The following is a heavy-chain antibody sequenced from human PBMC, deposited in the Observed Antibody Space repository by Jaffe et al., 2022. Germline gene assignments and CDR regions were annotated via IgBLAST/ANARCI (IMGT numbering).Heavy chain of an antibody. D-gene: IGHD4-17*01. CDR2: ISWNSGSI. CDR3: AKAPLPDGDYFPYYFDY. Sequence: EVQLVESGGGLVQPGRSLRLSCAASGFTFDDYAMHWVRQAPGKGLEWVSGISWNSGSIGYADSVKGRFTISRDNAKNSLYLQMNSLRAEDTALYYCAKAPLPDGDYFPYYFDYWGQGTLVTVSS. CDR1: GFTFDDYA. V-gene: IGHV3-9*01. J-gene: IGHJ4*02.